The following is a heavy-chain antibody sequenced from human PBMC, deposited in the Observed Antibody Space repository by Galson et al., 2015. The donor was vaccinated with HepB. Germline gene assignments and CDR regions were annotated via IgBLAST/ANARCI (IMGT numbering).Heavy chain of an antibody. J-gene: IGHJ6*02. CDR3: ARVTSIYDFSSSAYSYYYYGMDV. D-gene: IGHD2-2*01. Sequence: SVKVSCKASGYTFTNYVMNWVRQAPGQGLEWMGGINTNTGTPSYAQGFTGRFVFSLDTSVRTAYLQISSLKTEDTAVYYCARVTSIYDFSSSAYSYYYYGMDVWGQGTTVTVS. V-gene: IGHV7-4-1*02. CDR2: INTNTGTP. CDR1: GYTFTNYV.